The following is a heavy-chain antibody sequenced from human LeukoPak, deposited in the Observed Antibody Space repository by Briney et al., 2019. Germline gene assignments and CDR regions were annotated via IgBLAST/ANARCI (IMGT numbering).Heavy chain of an antibody. CDR2: ISAYNGNT. J-gene: IGHJ4*02. CDR1: GYTFTSYA. D-gene: IGHD3-10*01. Sequence: GASVKVSCKASGYTFTSYAISWVRQAPGQGLEWMGWISAYNGNTNYAQKLQGRVTMTTDTSTSTAYMELRSLRSDDTAVYYCARFADYYGSGNYFYWGQGTLVTVSS. CDR3: ARFADYYGSGNYFY. V-gene: IGHV1-18*01.